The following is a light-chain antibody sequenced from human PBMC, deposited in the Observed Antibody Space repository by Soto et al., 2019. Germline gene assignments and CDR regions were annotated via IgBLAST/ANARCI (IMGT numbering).Light chain of an antibody. V-gene: IGKV4-1*01. J-gene: IGKJ2*01. CDR1: QSVLHSSNNKNY. CDR3: QQYYSTPGYT. Sequence: DIVMTQSPDSLAVSLGERATINCKSSQSVLHSSNNKNYLAWYQQKPGQPPKLLMHWASTRESGVPERFSSSGSGTDFTLTISSLQDEDVAVYYCQQYYSTPGYTFCQGTKLEIK. CDR2: WAS.